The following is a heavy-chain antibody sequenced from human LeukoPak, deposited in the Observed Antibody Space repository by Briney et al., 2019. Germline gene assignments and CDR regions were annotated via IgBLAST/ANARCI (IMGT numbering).Heavy chain of an antibody. CDR2: INPNSGGT. V-gene: IGHV1-2*02. J-gene: IGHJ4*02. D-gene: IGHD5-18*01. CDR1: GGTFSSYA. Sequence: GASVKVSCKASGGTFSSYAISWVRQAPGQGLEWMGWINPNSGGTNYAQKFQGRVTMTRDTSISTAYMELSRLRSDDTAVYYCARDAGGLLRAQTHVDTAMVTGSFDYWGQGTLVTVSS. CDR3: ARDAGGLLRAQTHVDTAMVTGSFDY.